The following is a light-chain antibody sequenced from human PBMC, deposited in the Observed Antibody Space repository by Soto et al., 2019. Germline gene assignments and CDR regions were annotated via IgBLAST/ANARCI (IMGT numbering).Light chain of an antibody. CDR2: GTS. CDR3: QQYGSSPLYT. J-gene: IGKJ2*01. V-gene: IGKV3-20*01. Sequence: EIGLTQSPGTQSLSPGERATLSCRASQSVSSSYLAWYQQKPGQAPRLLIYGTSSRATGIPDRFSGSGSGTDFTLTISRLEPEDFAVYYCQQYGSSPLYTLGQGTKLEIK. CDR1: QSVSSSY.